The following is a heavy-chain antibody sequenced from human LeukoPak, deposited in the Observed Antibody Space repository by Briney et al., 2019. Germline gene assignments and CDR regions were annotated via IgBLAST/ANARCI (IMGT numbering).Heavy chain of an antibody. J-gene: IGHJ6*02. V-gene: IGHV5-51*01. CDR2: IYPGNSDT. D-gene: IGHD3-22*01. CDR3: ARSSVVINYYYGMDV. CDR1: GCTFTTYW. Sequence: GESLLISCKTSGCTFTTYWVGWVRQMPGKGLVGVGIIYPGNSDTRYSPSFQGQVAISADNSITTVYLQWGSLKASDTAIYYCARSSVVINYYYGMDVWGQGTTVTVSS.